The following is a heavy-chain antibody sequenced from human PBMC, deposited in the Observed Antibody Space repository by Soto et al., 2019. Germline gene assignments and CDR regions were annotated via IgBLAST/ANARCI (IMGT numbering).Heavy chain of an antibody. J-gene: IGHJ2*01. CDR3: ARKVSGSTGRPDLWYFDL. V-gene: IGHV3-23*01. Sequence: EVQLLDSGGGLVQPGGSLRLSCAASGFTFSGYALTWVRQAPGKGLEWVSAISGGGDATFYADSVKGRFTISRDNSKNELYLQMNTLRAEDTAVYYCARKVSGSTGRPDLWYFDLWGRGTLVTVSS. CDR2: ISGGGDAT. CDR1: GFTFSGYA. D-gene: IGHD3-10*01.